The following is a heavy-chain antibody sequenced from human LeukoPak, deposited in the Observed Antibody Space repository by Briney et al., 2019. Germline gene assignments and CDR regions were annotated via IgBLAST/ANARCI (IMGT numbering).Heavy chain of an antibody. V-gene: IGHV4-59*01. CDR3: ARISSGYYPVDY. J-gene: IGHJ4*02. Sequence: SETLSLTCTVSGGSISSYYWSWIRQPPGKGLEWIGYIYYSGSTNYNPSLKSRVTISVDTSKSQFSLKLSSVTAADTAVYYCARISSGYYPVDYWGQGTLVTVSS. CDR1: GGSISSYY. CDR2: IYYSGST. D-gene: IGHD3-22*01.